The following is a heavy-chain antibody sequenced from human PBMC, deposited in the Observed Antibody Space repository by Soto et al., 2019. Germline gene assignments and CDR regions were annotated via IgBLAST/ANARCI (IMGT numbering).Heavy chain of an antibody. CDR1: GCTFTSYY. Sequence: ASVKVSCKASGCTFTSYYMHWVRQAPGQGLEWMGIINPSGGSTSYAQKFQGRVTMTRDTSTSTAYMELRSLRSDDTAVYYCARDDTIAVAGTSAFDIWGQGTMVTVSS. V-gene: IGHV1-46*01. D-gene: IGHD6-19*01. CDR2: INPSGGST. CDR3: ARDDTIAVAGTSAFDI. J-gene: IGHJ3*02.